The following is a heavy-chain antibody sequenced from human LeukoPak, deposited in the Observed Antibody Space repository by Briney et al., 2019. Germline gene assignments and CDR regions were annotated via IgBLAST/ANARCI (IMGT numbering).Heavy chain of an antibody. D-gene: IGHD6-19*01. V-gene: IGHV3-11*01. Sequence: PGGSLRLSCAASGFTFSDYYMSWIRQAPGKGLEWVSYISSSGGTIYYADSVKGRFTISRDFAKNSLYLQMNSLRAEDTAVYYCARDVGSSGWYSLVYWGQGTLVTVSS. CDR2: ISSSGGTI. CDR1: GFTFSDYY. J-gene: IGHJ4*02. CDR3: ARDVGSSGWYSLVY.